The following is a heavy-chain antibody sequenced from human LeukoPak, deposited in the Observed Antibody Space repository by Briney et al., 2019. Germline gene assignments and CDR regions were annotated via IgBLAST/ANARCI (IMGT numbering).Heavy chain of an antibody. V-gene: IGHV4-61*01. D-gene: IGHD2-8*01. Sequence: SETLSLTCTVSGGSVSSGTYYWSWIRQPPGKGLEWIGYIYYSGSTNYNPSLKSRVTISVDTSKNQFSQKLSSVTAADTAVYYCARDARVCTNGVCYGMDVWGQGTTVTVSS. CDR2: IYYSGST. J-gene: IGHJ6*02. CDR1: GGSVSSGTYY. CDR3: ARDARVCTNGVCYGMDV.